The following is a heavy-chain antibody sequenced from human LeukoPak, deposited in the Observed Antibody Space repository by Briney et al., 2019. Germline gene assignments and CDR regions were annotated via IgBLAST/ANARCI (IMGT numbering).Heavy chain of an antibody. D-gene: IGHD4-17*01. J-gene: IGHJ6*02. CDR2: ISYDGSNK. CDR1: GSTFSSYG. CDR3: AKDRGQVTTRYYYYGMDV. V-gene: IGHV3-30*18. Sequence: GGSLRLSCAASGSTFSSYGMHWVRQAPGKGLEWVAVISYDGSNKYYADSVKGRFTISRDNSKNTLYLQMNSLRAEDTAVYYCAKDRGQVTTRYYYYGMDVWGQGTTVTVSS.